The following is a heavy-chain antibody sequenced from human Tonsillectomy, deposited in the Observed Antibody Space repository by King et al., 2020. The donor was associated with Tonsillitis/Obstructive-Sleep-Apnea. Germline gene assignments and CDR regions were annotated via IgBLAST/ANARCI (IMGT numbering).Heavy chain of an antibody. CDR2: IIGVGGGT. CDR1: ELPSGSYG. V-gene: IGHV3-74*01. J-gene: IGHJ4*02. CDR3: ARVLFDMSTVTTGY. Sequence: VQLVESGGGLVQPGGSLSSSGAPSELPSGSYGWHWVGQPQGRGLGWVYGIIGVGGGTNYANSGKGRLTISRDNAKNTLYLQMNSLRAEDTAVYYCARVLFDMSTVTTGYWGQGTLVTVSS. D-gene: IGHD4-17*01.